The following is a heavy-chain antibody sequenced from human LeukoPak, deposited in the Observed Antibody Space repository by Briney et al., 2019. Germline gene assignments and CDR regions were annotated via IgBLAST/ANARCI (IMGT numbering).Heavy chain of an antibody. D-gene: IGHD6-19*01. Sequence: QAGGSLRLSCAVSGFTFANYAMNWVRQAPGRGLEWVSYISTTASPVYYADSVKGRFTISRDNAKNSLYLQMNNLRAEDTAIYYCAKEAVAGTNWFDPWGQGTLVTVSS. CDR1: GFTFANYA. J-gene: IGHJ5*02. CDR2: ISTTASPV. CDR3: AKEAVAGTNWFDP. V-gene: IGHV3-48*01.